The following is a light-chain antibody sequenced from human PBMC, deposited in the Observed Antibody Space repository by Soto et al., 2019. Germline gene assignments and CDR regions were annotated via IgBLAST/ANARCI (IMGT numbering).Light chain of an antibody. V-gene: IGLV2-11*01. CDR3: SSYAGSYTVV. CDR2: DVS. J-gene: IGLJ2*01. CDR1: SSDVGGYYY. Sequence: QSVLTQPRSVSGSPGQSVTISCTRTSSDVGGYYYVSWYQQHPGKAPRLMIYDVSKRPSGVPDRFSGSKSGNTASLTISGLQAEDEADYYCSSYAGSYTVVFGGGTKLTVL.